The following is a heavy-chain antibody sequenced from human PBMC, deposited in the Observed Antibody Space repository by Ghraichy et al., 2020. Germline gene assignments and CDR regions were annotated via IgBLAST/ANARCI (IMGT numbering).Heavy chain of an antibody. CDR3: ARDSSSSEDQPYNWFDP. V-gene: IGHV1-69*13. D-gene: IGHD6-6*01. CDR1: GGTFSSYA. Sequence: SVKVSCKASGGTFSSYAISWVRQAPGQGLEWMGGIIPIFGTANYAQKFQGRVTITADESTSTAYMELSSLRSEDTAVYYCARDSSSSEDQPYNWFDPWGQGTLVTVSS. J-gene: IGHJ5*02. CDR2: IIPIFGTA.